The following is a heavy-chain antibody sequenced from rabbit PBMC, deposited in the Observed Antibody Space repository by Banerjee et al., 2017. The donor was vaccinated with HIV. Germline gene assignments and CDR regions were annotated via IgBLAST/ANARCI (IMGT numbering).Heavy chain of an antibody. CDR2: IYGDSSGTT. CDR1: GSDISSYS. J-gene: IGHJ4*01. V-gene: IGHV1S45*01. Sequence: QEQLEESGGGLVKPEGSLTLTCTASGSDISSYSMGWVRQAPGKGLERIACIYGDSSGTTYYASWAKGRFTTSRTSSTTVTLQMTSLTAADTATYFCASDLAGVIGWNFNLWGPGTLVTVS. D-gene: IGHD4-1*01. CDR3: ASDLAGVIGWNFNL.